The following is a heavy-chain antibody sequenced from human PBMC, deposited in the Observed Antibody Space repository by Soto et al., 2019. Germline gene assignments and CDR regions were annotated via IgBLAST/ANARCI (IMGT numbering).Heavy chain of an antibody. J-gene: IGHJ4*02. D-gene: IGHD6-13*01. V-gene: IGHV4-38-2*02. CDR1: GFSLSRGFY. CDR3: ERGMNPQDY. CDR2: IYHSGTT. Sequence: PSDTLSLTCNVSGFSLSRGFYWGWVLQPPGKGLEWIGAIYHSGTTNFNPSLKSRDTMAIDKSNNPFSLSLASVAAAQTATYYCERGMNPQDYWRQGTPVTVSS.